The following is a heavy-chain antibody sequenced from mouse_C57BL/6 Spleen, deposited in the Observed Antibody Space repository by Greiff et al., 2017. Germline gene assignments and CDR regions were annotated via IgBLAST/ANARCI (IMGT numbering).Heavy chain of an antibody. D-gene: IGHD1-1*01. J-gene: IGHJ4*01. Sequence: QVQLQQPGAELVKPGASVKLSCKASGYTFTSYWMQWVKQRPGQGLEWIGEIDPSDSYTNYNQKFKGKATLTVDTSSSTAYMQLSSLTSEDSAVYYCARIYDGTPLAMDYWGQGTSVTVSS. V-gene: IGHV1-50*01. CDR3: ARIYDGTPLAMDY. CDR2: IDPSDSYT. CDR1: GYTFTSYW.